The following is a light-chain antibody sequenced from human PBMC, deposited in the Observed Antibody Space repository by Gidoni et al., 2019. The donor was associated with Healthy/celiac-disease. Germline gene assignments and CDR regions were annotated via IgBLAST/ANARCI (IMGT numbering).Light chain of an antibody. Sequence: DIQLTQSSSSLSASVGDRVTITCRASQSISSYLNWYQQKPGKAPKLLIYAASSLQSGVPSRFSGSGSGTDFTLTISSLQPEDFATYYCQQSYSTPRTFGQGTKVETK. V-gene: IGKV1-39*01. CDR2: AAS. J-gene: IGKJ1*01. CDR1: QSISSY. CDR3: QQSYSTPRT.